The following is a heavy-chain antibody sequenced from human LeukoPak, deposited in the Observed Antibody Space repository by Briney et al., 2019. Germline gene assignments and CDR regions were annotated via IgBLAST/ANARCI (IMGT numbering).Heavy chain of an antibody. CDR2: IYYTGGT. CDR1: GGSISSYY. Sequence: SETLSLTCTVSGGSISSYYWIWIRQPPGKGLEWIGYIYYTGGTNYIPSLKSRVTISLDTSKSQFSLKLNSVTAADTAVYYCARGATPCYYFDYWGQGTLVTVSS. J-gene: IGHJ4*02. D-gene: IGHD1-26*01. CDR3: ARGATPCYYFDY. V-gene: IGHV4-59*01.